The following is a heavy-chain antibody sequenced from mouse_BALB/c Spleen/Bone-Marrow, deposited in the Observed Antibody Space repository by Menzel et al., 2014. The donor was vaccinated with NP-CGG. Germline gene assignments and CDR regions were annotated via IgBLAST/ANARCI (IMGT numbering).Heavy chain of an antibody. Sequence: EVQLQESGGGLVKPRGSLKLSCAASGFTFSDYFMYWVRKTPEKRLEWVATISDGGSSTYYPDSVKGRFTISRDNAKNNLYLQMRSMKSEDIAMYYCARQDDYAGSYRYLDVRGAGTTVTVTS. CDR3: ARQDDYAGSYRYLDV. CDR2: ISDGGSST. J-gene: IGHJ1*01. D-gene: IGHD1-1*01. V-gene: IGHV5-4*02. CDR1: GFTFSDYF.